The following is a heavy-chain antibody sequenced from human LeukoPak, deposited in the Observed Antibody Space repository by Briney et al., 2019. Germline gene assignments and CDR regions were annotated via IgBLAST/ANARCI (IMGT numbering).Heavy chain of an antibody. CDR1: GGSMNRFY. V-gene: IGHV4-4*07. CDR3: ARGGRSSSWYYFDY. Sequence: SETLSLTCTVSGGSMNRFYWAWIRQPAGRGLEWIGRIHSGGTTNYNPSLESRLTISLDTSKNQFSLNLNSVTAADTAVYYCARGGRSSSWYYFDYWGQGTLVTVSS. D-gene: IGHD6-13*01. J-gene: IGHJ4*02. CDR2: IHSGGTT.